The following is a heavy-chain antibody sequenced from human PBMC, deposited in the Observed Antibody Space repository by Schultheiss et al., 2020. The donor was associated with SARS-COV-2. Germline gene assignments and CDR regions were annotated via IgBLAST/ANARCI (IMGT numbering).Heavy chain of an antibody. CDR2: ISSSSSYT. Sequence: GGSLRLSCAASGFTFSSYAMSWIRQAPGKGLEWVSYISSSSSYTNYADSVKGRFTISRDNAKNSLYLQMNSLRAEDTAVYYCASGGYDYGFDYWGQGTLVTVSS. CDR1: GFTFSSYA. J-gene: IGHJ4*02. D-gene: IGHD5-12*01. CDR3: ASGGYDYGFDY. V-gene: IGHV3-11*06.